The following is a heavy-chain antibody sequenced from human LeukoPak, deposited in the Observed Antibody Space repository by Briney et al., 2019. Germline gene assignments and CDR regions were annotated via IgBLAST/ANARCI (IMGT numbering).Heavy chain of an antibody. CDR2: IYTGGST. Sequence: TPSETLSLTCTVSGGSISSYYWSWIRQPAGKGLEWIGRIYTGGSTNYNPSLKSRVTMSVDTSKNQFSLKLSSVTAADTAVYYCARDAYGSGSYYLGFDYWGQGTLVTVSS. V-gene: IGHV4-4*07. J-gene: IGHJ4*02. D-gene: IGHD3-10*01. CDR1: GGSISSYY. CDR3: ARDAYGSGSYYLGFDY.